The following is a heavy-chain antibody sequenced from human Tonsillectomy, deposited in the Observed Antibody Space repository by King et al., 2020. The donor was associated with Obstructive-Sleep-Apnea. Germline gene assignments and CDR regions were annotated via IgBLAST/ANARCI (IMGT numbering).Heavy chain of an antibody. J-gene: IGHJ5*02. Sequence: VQLQQWGAGLLKPSETLSLTCAVFGGSFSDYYWNWIRQPPGKGLEWIGEINHSGSTNYNPSLKSRDTISVDTSKNQFSLKLNSVTAADPAVYYCAGGSGAAAVNWFDPWGQGTLVTVSS. CDR3: AGGSGAAAVNWFDP. CDR1: GGSFSDYY. D-gene: IGHD6-13*01. CDR2: INHSGST. V-gene: IGHV4-34*01.